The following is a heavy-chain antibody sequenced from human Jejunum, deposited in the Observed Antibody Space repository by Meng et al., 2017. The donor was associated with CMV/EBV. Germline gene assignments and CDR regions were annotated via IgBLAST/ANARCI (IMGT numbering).Heavy chain of an antibody. V-gene: IGHV3-23*01. D-gene: IGHD3-3*01. CDR2: VSGSGGDT. J-gene: IGHJ6*02. CDR3: AKDLSDDFWSAYYSFYNYGMDV. Sequence: SGGRQASGEGLECVAGVSGSGGDTFYAASVKDRFTITRNNTKDSLYLQMNCLSADGTALYYCAKDLSDDFWSAYYSFYNYGMDVWGQGTTVTVSS.